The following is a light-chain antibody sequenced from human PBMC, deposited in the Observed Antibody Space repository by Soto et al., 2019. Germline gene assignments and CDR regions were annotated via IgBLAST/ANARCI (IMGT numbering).Light chain of an antibody. Sequence: EIVLTQSPATLSLSPGERATLSCRASQSVSSYLAWYQQKPGQAPRLLIYDASNRATGIPARFSGSGSGTDFTLTISSLEPEDFAVYYCQQHGTFG. CDR2: DAS. CDR1: QSVSSY. J-gene: IGKJ1*01. CDR3: QQHGT. V-gene: IGKV3-11*01.